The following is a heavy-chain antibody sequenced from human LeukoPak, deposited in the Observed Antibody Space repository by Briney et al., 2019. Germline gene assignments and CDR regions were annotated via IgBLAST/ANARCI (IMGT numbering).Heavy chain of an antibody. V-gene: IGHV1-46*01. CDR1: GYTFTSYY. D-gene: IGHD6-19*01. CDR2: INPSGGST. Sequence: ASVKVSCKASGYTFTSYYMHWVRQAPGQGLEWMGIINPSGGSTSYAQKFQGRVTMTRDMSTSTAYMELRSLRSDDTAVYYCARDFSGWYWFDPWGQGTLVTVSS. J-gene: IGHJ5*02. CDR3: ARDFSGWYWFDP.